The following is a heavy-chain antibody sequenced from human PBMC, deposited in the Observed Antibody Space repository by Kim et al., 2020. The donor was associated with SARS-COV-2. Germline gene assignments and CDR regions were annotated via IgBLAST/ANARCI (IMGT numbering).Heavy chain of an antibody. V-gene: IGHV3-53*01. CDR2: IYSGGST. CDR1: GFTVSSNY. J-gene: IGHJ6*02. Sequence: GGSLRLSCAASGFTVSSNYMSWVRQAPGKGLEWVSVIYSGGSTYYADSVKGRFTISRDNSKNTLYLQMNSLRAEDTAVYYCAREGYYYYGMDVWGQGTTVTVSS. CDR3: AREGYYYYGMDV.